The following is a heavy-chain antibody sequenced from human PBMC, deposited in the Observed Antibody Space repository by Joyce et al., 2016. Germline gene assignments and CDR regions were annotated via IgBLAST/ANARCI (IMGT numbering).Heavy chain of an antibody. Sequence: QVQLVKSGPDVRKPGASVKVSCKASDYTFTTYGISWLRRAPAQGFEWMGWISAYSGNPLDAQKFQGRVTMTTDTSTSTAYMELRSLTSDDMAIYYWATSGSSGPSSLAFDVWCQGTMVTVSS. D-gene: IGHD2-15*01. CDR1: DYTFTTYG. J-gene: IGHJ3*01. CDR3: ATSGSSGPSSLAFDV. CDR2: ISAYSGNP. V-gene: IGHV1-18*03.